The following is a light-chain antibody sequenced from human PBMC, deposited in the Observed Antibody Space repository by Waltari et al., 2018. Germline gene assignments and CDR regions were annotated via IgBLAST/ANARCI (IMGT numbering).Light chain of an antibody. CDR3: HQYNNWPLT. CDR1: QSVSSN. CDR2: GAS. Sequence: EIVMTQSPATLSVSPGERATLPCRASQSVSSNLAWYQQKPGQTPRLLIYGASSRATGIPARFSGSGSGTEFTLTISSLQSEDFAVYYCHQYNNWPLTFGGGTKVEIK. J-gene: IGKJ4*01. V-gene: IGKV3-15*01.